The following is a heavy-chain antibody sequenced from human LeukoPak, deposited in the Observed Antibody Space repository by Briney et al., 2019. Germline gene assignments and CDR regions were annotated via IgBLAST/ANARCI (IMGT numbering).Heavy chain of an antibody. CDR2: IYYSGST. J-gene: IGHJ4*02. CDR1: GGSINSGDYY. V-gene: IGHV4-30-4*01. D-gene: IGHD5-18*01. Sequence: SETLSLTCTVSGGSINSGDYYWSWIRQPPGKGLEWIGYIYYSGSTYYNPSLKSRVTISVDTSKNQFSLKLSSVTAADTAVYYCARVRVDTAMAFDYWGQGTLVTVSS. CDR3: ARVRVDTAMAFDY.